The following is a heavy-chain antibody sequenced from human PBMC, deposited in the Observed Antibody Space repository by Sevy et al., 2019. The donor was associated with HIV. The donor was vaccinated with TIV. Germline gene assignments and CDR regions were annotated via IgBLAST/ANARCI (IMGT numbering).Heavy chain of an antibody. CDR3: ARGAVVIGTAATPVLDF. Sequence: SETLSLTCSVSDDSINSYYWSWIRXPPGKGLEWIGYIYNNIGSTSYNPSLTSRVTISVDTSKNQFSLKLTSVTAADTAVYYCARGAVVIGTAATPVLDFWGLGSLVTVSS. CDR1: DDSINSYY. J-gene: IGHJ4*02. CDR2: IYNNIGST. D-gene: IGHD2-2*01. V-gene: IGHV4-59*08.